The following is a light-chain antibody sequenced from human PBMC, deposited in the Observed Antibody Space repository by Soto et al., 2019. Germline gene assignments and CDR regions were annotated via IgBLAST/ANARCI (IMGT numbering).Light chain of an antibody. CDR3: QQHSHWPTWT. Sequence: EVVLTQSPATLSLSPGERATLSCRASQNVRTFLDWYQQKPGQAPRLLIYAASNRATGIPDRFSGSGAGTDCTLTISSLEPEDFAVYYCQQHSHWPTWTFGQGTRVEIQ. CDR2: AAS. CDR1: QNVRTF. V-gene: IGKV3-11*01. J-gene: IGKJ1*01.